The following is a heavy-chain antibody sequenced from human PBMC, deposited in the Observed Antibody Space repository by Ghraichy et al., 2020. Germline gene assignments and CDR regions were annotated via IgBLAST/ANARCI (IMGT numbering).Heavy chain of an antibody. CDR3: AKDRLRIGGMDV. CDR1: GFTFDDYA. Sequence: GGSLRLSCAASGFTFDDYAMHWVRQAPGKGLEWVSGISWNSGSIGYADSVKGRFTISRDNAKNSLYLQMNSLRAEDTALYYCAKDRLRIGGMDVWGKGTTVTVSS. D-gene: IGHD1-14*01. V-gene: IGHV3-9*01. J-gene: IGHJ6*04. CDR2: ISWNSGSI.